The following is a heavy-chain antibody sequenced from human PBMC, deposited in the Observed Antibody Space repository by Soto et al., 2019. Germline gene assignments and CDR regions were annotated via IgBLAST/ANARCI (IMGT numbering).Heavy chain of an antibody. J-gene: IGHJ6*02. Sequence: PGESLKISCQGFGYSFSSYWIGWVRQMPGKGLEWMGLIYPGDSDTRYSPSFQGQVTISADKSITTTYLQWSSLKASDTAIYYCAASIFYYGMDVWGQGTTVTVSS. V-gene: IGHV5-51*01. CDR3: AASIFYYGMDV. CDR2: IYPGDSDT. CDR1: GYSFSSYW.